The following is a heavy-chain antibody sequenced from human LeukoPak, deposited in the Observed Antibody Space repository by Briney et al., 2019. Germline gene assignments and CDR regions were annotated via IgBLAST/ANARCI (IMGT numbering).Heavy chain of an antibody. D-gene: IGHD6-13*01. CDR1: VYTFTGYY. J-gene: IGHJ3*02. Sequence: SCNTFVYTFTGYYMHWVRQAPRKGLVWVAVMSSDGSNKYYADSVKGRFTISRDNSKNTLYLQRNSLRAGDTAVYYCAKDLSSSWYDDAFDIWGQGTMVTVSS. V-gene: IGHV3-30*18. CDR3: AKDLSSSWYDDAFDI. CDR2: MSSDGSNK.